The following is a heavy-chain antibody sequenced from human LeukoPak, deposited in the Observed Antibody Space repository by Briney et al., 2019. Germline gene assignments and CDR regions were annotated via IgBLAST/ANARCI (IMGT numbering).Heavy chain of an antibody. V-gene: IGHV4-39*01. D-gene: IGHD2-21*02. J-gene: IGHJ3*02. Sequence: SETLSLTCTVSGGSVRSSYYYWGWIRQPPGKGLEWIGSIYDSGSTYYNPSLKSRVAISVDTSKNQFSLKLNSVTAADTAVYYCASVNIVVVTPDAFDIWGQGTMVTVSS. CDR1: GGSVRSSYYY. CDR3: ASVNIVVVTPDAFDI. CDR2: IYDSGST.